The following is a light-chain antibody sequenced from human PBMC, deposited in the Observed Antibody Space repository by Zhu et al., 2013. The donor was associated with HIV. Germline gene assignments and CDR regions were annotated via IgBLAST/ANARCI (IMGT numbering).Light chain of an antibody. V-gene: IGKV1-39*01. CDR1: QSISSF. CDR2: GAS. CDR3: QQSYSTPPWT. J-gene: IGKJ1*01. Sequence: DIQMTQSPSSLSASVGDRVTITCRASQSISSFLSWYQQKPGKAPNLLIYGASTLETGVPSRFSGRGSGTYFTLTISSLQPEDFATYYCQQSYSTPPWTFGQGTKVEIK.